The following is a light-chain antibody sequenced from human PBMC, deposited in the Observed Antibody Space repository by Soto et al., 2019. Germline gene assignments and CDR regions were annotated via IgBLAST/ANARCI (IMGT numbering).Light chain of an antibody. Sequence: DIQMTQSPSSLSASVGDRVTTTCLSSQSVSSFLAWYQQKPGKAPKVLIYDASTLENGVPSRFSGSGAGTEFTLTISSLQPEDFATYYCQQYNSYSPRTFGQGTKVDIK. J-gene: IGKJ1*01. V-gene: IGKV1-5*01. CDR3: QQYNSYSPRT. CDR2: DAS. CDR1: QSVSSF.